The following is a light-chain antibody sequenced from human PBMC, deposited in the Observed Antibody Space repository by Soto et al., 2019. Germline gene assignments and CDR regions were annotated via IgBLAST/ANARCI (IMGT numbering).Light chain of an antibody. J-gene: IGKJ2*01. CDR3: QQYNTWYT. CDR1: QSVSSK. V-gene: IGKV3-15*01. Sequence: EIVMTQAPATLSVSPGESATLSCRASQSVSSKLAWYQQKPSQAPRLLIYAASTRATGIPARLSGSGSGTDFTLTISGLQSEDVEVYYSQQYNTWYTFRQGAKLEIK. CDR2: AAS.